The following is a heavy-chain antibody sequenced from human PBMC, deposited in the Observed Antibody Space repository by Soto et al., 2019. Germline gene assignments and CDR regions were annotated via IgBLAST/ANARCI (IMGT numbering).Heavy chain of an antibody. CDR2: IYPGDSDT. CDR3: TRHEARRAAARRPFDY. V-gene: IGHV5-51*01. J-gene: IGHJ4*02. CDR1: GYSFSTYW. D-gene: IGHD6-13*01. Sequence: PGESLKISCEGSGYSFSTYWIAWVRQMPGKGLEWKGIIYPGDSDTTYSPSFQGHVTISVDKSINTAYLQWTSLKASDSAMYYCTRHEARRAAARRPFDYWGQGTLVTVSS.